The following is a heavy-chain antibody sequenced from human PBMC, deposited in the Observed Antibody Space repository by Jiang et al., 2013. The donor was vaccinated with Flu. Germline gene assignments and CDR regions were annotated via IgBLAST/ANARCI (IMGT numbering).Heavy chain of an antibody. J-gene: IGHJ3*02. D-gene: IGHD1-26*01. V-gene: IGHV4-59*01. CDR1: GGSISSYY. CDR2: IYYSGST. Sequence: GSGLVKPSETLSLTCTVSGGSISSYYWSWIRQPPGKGLEWIGYIYYSGSTNYNPSLKSRVTISVDTSKNQFSLKLSSVTAADTAVYYCARGGGGELLDIWGQGTMVTVSS. CDR3: ARGGGGELLDI.